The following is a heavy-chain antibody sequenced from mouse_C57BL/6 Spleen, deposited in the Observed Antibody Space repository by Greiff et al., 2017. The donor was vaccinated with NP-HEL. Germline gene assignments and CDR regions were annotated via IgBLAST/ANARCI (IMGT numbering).Heavy chain of an antibody. V-gene: IGHV1-53*01. D-gene: IGHD3-2*02. J-gene: IGHJ4*01. CDR1: GYTFTSYW. CDR2: INPSNGGT. CDR3: ARRTAQAPYAMDY. Sequence: VQLQQSGTELVKPGASVKLSCKASGYTFTSYWMHWVKQRPGQGLEWIGNINPSNGGTNYNEKFKSKATLTVDKSSSTAYMQLSSLTSEDSAVYYCARRTAQAPYAMDYWGQGTSVTVSS.